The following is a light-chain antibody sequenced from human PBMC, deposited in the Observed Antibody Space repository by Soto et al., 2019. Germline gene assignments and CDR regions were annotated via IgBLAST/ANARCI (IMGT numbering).Light chain of an antibody. CDR3: HQHYSTPIT. CDR2: WAS. CDR1: SSLLSSADNLNY. V-gene: IGKV4-1*01. J-gene: IGKJ5*01. Sequence: DTETTHSPDSRTGSLGAMSTVNCKSSSSLLSSADNLNYLAWFQQKPGQPPKLLILWASTRESGVPDRFSGSGSGTDFSLTISTLQAEDVATYYCHQHYSTPITFGQGTRLEI.